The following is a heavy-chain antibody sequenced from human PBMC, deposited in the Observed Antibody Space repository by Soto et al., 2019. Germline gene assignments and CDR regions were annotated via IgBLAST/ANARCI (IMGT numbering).Heavy chain of an antibody. Sequence: XGSLRLSCVASGFSLANYPMNWVRQTPGKGLEWISYSSPRGDTIYYADSVEGRFTISRDNARNSLSLHMSSLRDEDSALYYCAKGPHTNVGWPYYFESWGQGVPVTVSS. CDR2: SSPRGDTI. D-gene: IGHD6-19*01. J-gene: IGHJ4*02. CDR3: AKGPHTNVGWPYYFES. CDR1: GFSLANYP. V-gene: IGHV3-48*02.